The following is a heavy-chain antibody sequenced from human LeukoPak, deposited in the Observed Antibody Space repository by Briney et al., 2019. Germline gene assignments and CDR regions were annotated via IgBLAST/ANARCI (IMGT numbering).Heavy chain of an antibody. D-gene: IGHD1-26*01. CDR2: INGDGSRK. CDR1: GFSFGDYG. Sequence: GGSLRLSCAASGFSFGDYGMHWVRQAPGKGLEWVSLINGDGSRKYYADSVKGRFTISRDNSKNSLYLQMNSLRTEDTALYYCAKDNYRYSGSYYPTGYWGLGTLVTVSS. CDR3: AKDNYRYSGSYYPTGY. V-gene: IGHV3-43*02. J-gene: IGHJ4*02.